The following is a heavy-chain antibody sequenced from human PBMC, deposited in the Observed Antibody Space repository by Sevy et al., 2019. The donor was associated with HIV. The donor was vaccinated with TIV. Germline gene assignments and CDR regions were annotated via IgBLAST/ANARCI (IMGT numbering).Heavy chain of an antibody. D-gene: IGHD6-6*01. Sequence: SETLSLTCSVSGASVSSGSFFWTWIRQAPGKGLEWIGYLYYSGSTNYNPSLKSRVTFSVDTSKNQFSLKLRSVTAADTAVYYCARDQAESSSTGGLDSWGPGALVTVSS. CDR1: GASVSSGSFF. CDR3: ARDQAESSSTGGLDS. V-gene: IGHV4-61*01. J-gene: IGHJ4*02. CDR2: LYYSGST.